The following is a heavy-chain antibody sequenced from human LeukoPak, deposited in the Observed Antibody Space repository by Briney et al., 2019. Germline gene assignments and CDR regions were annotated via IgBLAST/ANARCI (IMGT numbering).Heavy chain of an antibody. J-gene: IGHJ6*03. Sequence: GGSLRLPCAASGFTFSSYAMSWVRQAPGKGLEWVSAISGSGGSTYYADSVKGRFTISRDNSKNTLYLQMNSLRAEDTAVYYCAKGLYDFWSGYPHYMDVWGKGTTVTVSS. CDR3: AKGLYDFWSGYPHYMDV. CDR2: ISGSGGST. D-gene: IGHD3-3*01. CDR1: GFTFSSYA. V-gene: IGHV3-23*01.